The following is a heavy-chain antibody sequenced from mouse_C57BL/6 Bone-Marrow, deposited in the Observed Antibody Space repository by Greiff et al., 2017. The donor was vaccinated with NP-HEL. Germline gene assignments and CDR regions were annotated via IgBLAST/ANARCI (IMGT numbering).Heavy chain of an antibody. Sequence: QVQLQQPGAELVKPGASVKLSCKASGYTFTSYWMHWVKQRPGQGLEWIGEIDPSDSYTNYNQKFKGKSTLTVDKSSSTAYMQLSSLTSEDSAVYYCARNYYGYAGYAMDYWGQGTSVTVSS. D-gene: IGHD2-2*01. V-gene: IGHV1-69*01. CDR2: IDPSDSYT. CDR1: GYTFTSYW. J-gene: IGHJ4*01. CDR3: ARNYYGYAGYAMDY.